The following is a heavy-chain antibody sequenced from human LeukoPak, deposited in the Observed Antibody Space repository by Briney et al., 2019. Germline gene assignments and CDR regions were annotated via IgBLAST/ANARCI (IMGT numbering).Heavy chain of an antibody. CDR3: ARVTTNYYDSSGYDY. D-gene: IGHD3-22*01. V-gene: IGHV1-18*01. Sequence: ASVKVSCKASGYTFTSYGISWVRQAPGQGLEWMGWISAYNGNTNYAQKLQGRVTMTTDTSTSTAYMELRSLRSDDTAVYYCARVTTNYYDSSGYDYWGQGTLVTVSS. CDR2: ISAYNGNT. J-gene: IGHJ4*02. CDR1: GYTFTSYG.